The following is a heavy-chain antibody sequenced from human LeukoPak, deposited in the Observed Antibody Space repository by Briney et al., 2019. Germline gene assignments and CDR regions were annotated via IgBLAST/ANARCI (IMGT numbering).Heavy chain of an antibody. CDR1: GFTFSSYA. V-gene: IGHV3-23*01. J-gene: IGHJ4*02. CDR3: AKGPSSWEPTYYFDY. Sequence: GGSLRLSCAASGFTFSSYAMSWVRQAPGKGLEWVSAISGSDGSTYYADSVKGRFTISRDNSKNTLYLQMNSLRAEDTAVYYCAKGPSSWEPTYYFDYWGQGTLVTVSS. D-gene: IGHD1-14*01. CDR2: ISGSDGST.